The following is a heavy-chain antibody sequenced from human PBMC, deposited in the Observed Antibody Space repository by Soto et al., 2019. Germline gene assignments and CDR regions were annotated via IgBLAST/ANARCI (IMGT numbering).Heavy chain of an antibody. CDR1: GFTFSSYG. D-gene: IGHD3-16*01. CDR3: ARARGGDDS. V-gene: IGHV3-33*01. CDR2: IWYDGSNK. J-gene: IGHJ4*02. Sequence: QVQLVESGGGVVQPGRSLRLSCAASGFTFSSYGMHWVRQAPGKGLGWVAVIWYDGSNKYYADSVKGRFTISRDNSKNTLYLQMNSLRAEDTAVYYCARARGGDDSWGQGTLVTVSS.